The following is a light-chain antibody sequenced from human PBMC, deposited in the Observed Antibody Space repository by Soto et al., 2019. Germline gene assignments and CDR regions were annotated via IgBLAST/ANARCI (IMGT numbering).Light chain of an antibody. CDR1: SSDVGGYNY. Sequence: SALTQPASVSGSPGQSIAISCTGTSSDVGGYNYVSWYQQHPGKAPKLVVYDVNDRPSGVSDRFSGSKSGNTASLTISGLQAEDEADYYCSSYTSSSTYVFGTGTKVTVL. V-gene: IGLV2-14*01. CDR2: DVN. J-gene: IGLJ1*01. CDR3: SSYTSSSTYV.